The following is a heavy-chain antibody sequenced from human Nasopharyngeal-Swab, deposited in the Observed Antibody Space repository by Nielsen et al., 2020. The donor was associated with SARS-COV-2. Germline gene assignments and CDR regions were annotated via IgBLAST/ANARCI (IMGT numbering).Heavy chain of an antibody. Sequence: GGSLRLSCAASGFTFDDYAMHWVRQARGKGLEWVSSINWNSGSVGYADSVKGRFTISRDNAKNSVYLQMNSLRAEDTALYYCAKGHYSYDYVWGSDPYPPFDYWGQGTLVTVSS. CDR2: INWNSGSV. CDR1: GFTFDDYA. V-gene: IGHV3-9*01. CDR3: AKGHYSYDYVWGSDPYPPFDY. J-gene: IGHJ4*02. D-gene: IGHD3-16*01.